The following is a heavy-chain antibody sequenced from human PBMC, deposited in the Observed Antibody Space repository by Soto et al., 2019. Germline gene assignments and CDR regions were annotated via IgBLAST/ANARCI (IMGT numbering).Heavy chain of an antibody. D-gene: IGHD3-10*01. CDR3: ARGEYGLFSA. V-gene: IGHV4-31*01. J-gene: IGHJ5*02. Sequence: QVQLQESGPGLVKPSQTLSLTCTVSGGSISSGGYYWSWIRQHPGKGLEWIGYIYYSGSTYYNPSIKXXVXIXEGTSKNQFSLKLSSVTAADTAVYYCARGEYGLFSAWGQGTLVTVSS. CDR1: GGSISSGGYY. CDR2: IYYSGST.